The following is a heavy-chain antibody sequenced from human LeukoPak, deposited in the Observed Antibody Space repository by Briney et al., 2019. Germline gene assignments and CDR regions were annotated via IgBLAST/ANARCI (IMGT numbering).Heavy chain of an antibody. D-gene: IGHD5-18*01. Sequence: GGSLRLSCAASGFTFSSHAMHWVRQAPGKGLEWVAVISYDGSNKYYADSVKGRFTISRDNSKNTLYLQMNSLRAEDTAVYYCARVGYSYGYSLWFDPWGQGTLVTVSS. CDR1: GFTFSSHA. V-gene: IGHV3-30-3*01. CDR3: ARVGYSYGYSLWFDP. CDR2: ISYDGSNK. J-gene: IGHJ5*02.